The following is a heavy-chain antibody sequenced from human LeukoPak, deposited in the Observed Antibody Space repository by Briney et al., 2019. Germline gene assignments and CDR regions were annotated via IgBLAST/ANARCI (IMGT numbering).Heavy chain of an antibody. CDR3: ARSAIDAFDI. D-gene: IGHD6-25*01. Sequence: SETLSLTCTVSGGSISSYYWSWTRLPPGKGLEGIWYIYNSGSTNYNPSLKSRVSISVDTSKNQFSLKLSSVTAADTAVYYCARSAIDAFDIWGQGTLVTVSS. V-gene: IGHV4-59*08. J-gene: IGHJ3*02. CDR1: GGSISSYY. CDR2: IYNSGST.